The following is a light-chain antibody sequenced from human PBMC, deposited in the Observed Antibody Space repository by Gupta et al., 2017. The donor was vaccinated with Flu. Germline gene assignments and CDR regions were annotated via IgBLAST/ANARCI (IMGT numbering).Light chain of an antibody. J-gene: IGKJ4*01. CDR3: HQRSNWPPT. V-gene: IGKV3-11*01. CDR1: QSVSSY. Sequence: ETVFTQSAATLSLSPGERATLTCRASQSVSSYLAWYQQKPGQVPKLLIYDASNMATGIPSRFSGSGSGTDFTLTISSLEPEDFAVYYCHQRSNWPPTFGGGTKVEIK. CDR2: DAS.